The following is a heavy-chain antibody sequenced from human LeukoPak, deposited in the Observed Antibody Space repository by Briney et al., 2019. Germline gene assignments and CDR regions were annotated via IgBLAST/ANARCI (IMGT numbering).Heavy chain of an antibody. CDR3: ARGYSSSPPRWAFDH. Sequence: ASVKVSCKASGGTFSSYAISWVRQAPGQGLEWMGGIIPIFGTANYAQKFQGRVTITADESTSTAYMELSSLRSEDTAVYYCARGYSSSPPRWAFDHWGQGTLVTVSS. J-gene: IGHJ4*02. D-gene: IGHD6-13*01. CDR1: GGTFSSYA. CDR2: IIPIFGTA. V-gene: IGHV1-69*13.